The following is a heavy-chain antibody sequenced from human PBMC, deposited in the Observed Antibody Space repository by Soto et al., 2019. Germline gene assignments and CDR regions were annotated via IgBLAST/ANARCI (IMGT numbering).Heavy chain of an antibody. Sequence: QVQLVESGGGLVKPGGSLRLSCAASGFTFSDYYMSWIRQAPGKGREWVSYISSSGSTIYYADSVRGRFTFSGDNAKNSRYLQMSSLSAADTAVYYCASPTVTPHSGMDVWGQGTTVTVSS. CDR2: ISSSGSTI. D-gene: IGHD4-17*01. CDR3: ASPTVTPHSGMDV. V-gene: IGHV3-11*01. CDR1: GFTFSDYY. J-gene: IGHJ6*02.